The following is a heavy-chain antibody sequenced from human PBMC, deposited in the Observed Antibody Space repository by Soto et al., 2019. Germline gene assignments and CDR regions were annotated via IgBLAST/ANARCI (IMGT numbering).Heavy chain of an antibody. J-gene: IGHJ6*02. CDR3: ARDQGLAVAGPYGMDV. V-gene: IGHV4-30-4*01. CDR2: IYYSGST. Sequence: SETLSLTCTVSGGSISSGDYYWSWIRQPPGKGLEWIGYIYYSGSTYYNPSLKSRVTISVDTSKNQFSLKLSSVTAADTAVYYCARDQGLAVAGPYGMDVWGQGTTVTVS. D-gene: IGHD6-19*01. CDR1: GGSISSGDYY.